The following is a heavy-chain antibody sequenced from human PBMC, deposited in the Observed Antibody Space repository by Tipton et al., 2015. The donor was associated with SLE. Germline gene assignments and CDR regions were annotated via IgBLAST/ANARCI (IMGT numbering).Heavy chain of an antibody. D-gene: IGHD3-10*01. V-gene: IGHV4-34*01. CDR1: GGSLSGYY. CDR2: INHSGST. J-gene: IGHJ3*02. CDR3: ARDGGSGSMSDAFDI. Sequence: TLSLTCAVYGGSLSGYYWSWIRQPPGKGLEWIGEINHSGSTNYNPSLKSRVTISVDTSKNQFSLKLSSVTAADTAVYYCARDGGSGSMSDAFDIWGQGTMVTVSS.